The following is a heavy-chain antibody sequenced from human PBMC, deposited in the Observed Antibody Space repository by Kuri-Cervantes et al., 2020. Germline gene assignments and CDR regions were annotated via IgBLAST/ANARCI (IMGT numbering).Heavy chain of an antibody. D-gene: IGHD2-21*01. V-gene: IGHV5-51*01. CDR2: IYPGDSDT. CDR1: GYNFTNYW. Sequence: GESLKISCKGSGYNFTNYWIGWVRQMPGKGLEWMGIIYPGDSDTRYSPSFQGQVTISADKSISTAYLQWSSLKASDIAMYYCARGGTYCGGDCYSEYFQHWGQGTLVTVSS. J-gene: IGHJ1*01. CDR3: ARGGTYCGGDCYSEYFQH.